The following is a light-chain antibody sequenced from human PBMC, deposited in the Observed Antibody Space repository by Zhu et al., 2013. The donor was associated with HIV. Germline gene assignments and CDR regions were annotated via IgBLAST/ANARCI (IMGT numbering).Light chain of an antibody. CDR3: HQYANAPRT. CDR2: GAS. CDR1: QSVSNDY. Sequence: EIVLTQSPDTLSLSPGERATLLCKASQSVSNDYLAWYQQRPGQAPRLLIYGASGRATGIPDRFSGTGSGTDFTLIISRLEPEDFAVYYCHQYANAPRTFGQGTKVEIK. J-gene: IGKJ1*01. V-gene: IGKV3-20*01.